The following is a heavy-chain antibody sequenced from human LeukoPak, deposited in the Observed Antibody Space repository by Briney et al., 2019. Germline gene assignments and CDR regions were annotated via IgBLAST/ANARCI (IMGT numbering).Heavy chain of an antibody. J-gene: IGHJ5*02. V-gene: IGHV1-18*01. D-gene: IGHD1-26*01. CDR1: GYTFTSYG. CDR3: ARDLGRLVGAAGGWFDP. Sequence: GASVKVSCKASGYTFTSYGISWVRQAPGQGLEWMGWISAYNGNTNYAQKLQGRVTMTTDTSTSTAYMELRSLRSDDTAVYYCARDLGRLVGAAGGWFDPWGQGTLVTVSS. CDR2: ISAYNGNT.